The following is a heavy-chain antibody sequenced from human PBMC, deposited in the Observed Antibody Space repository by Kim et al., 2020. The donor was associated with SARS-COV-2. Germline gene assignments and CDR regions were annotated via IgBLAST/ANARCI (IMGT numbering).Heavy chain of an antibody. CDR3: ARLGSSSGFFVDY. J-gene: IGHJ4*02. Sequence: YNPSLKSRDTISVDTSKNQFSLKLSSVTAADTAVYEWARLGSSSGFFVDYWGQGTLVTVSS. D-gene: IGHD6-6*01. V-gene: IGHV4-39*01.